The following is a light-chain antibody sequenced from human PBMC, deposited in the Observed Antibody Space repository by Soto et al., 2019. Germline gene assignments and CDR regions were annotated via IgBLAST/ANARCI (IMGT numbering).Light chain of an antibody. CDR3: QTWGTGVV. CDR2: LNSDGSH. V-gene: IGLV4-69*01. J-gene: IGLJ2*01. Sequence: QPVLTQSPSASASMGDSVKLTCTLRSGHSSYAIAWHQQQPEKGPRYLMKLNSDGSHSKGDGIPDRFSGSSSGAERYLTISSLQSEDEADYYCQTWGTGVVFGGGTKLTV. CDR1: SGHSSYA.